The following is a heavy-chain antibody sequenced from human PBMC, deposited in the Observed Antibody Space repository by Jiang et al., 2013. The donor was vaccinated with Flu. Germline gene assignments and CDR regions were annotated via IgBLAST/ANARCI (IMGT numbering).Heavy chain of an antibody. CDR1: GFTFSSYW. D-gene: IGHD3-22*01. Sequence: QLLESGGGLVQPGGSLRLSCAASGFTFSSYWMSWVRQAPGKGLEWVANIKQDGSEKYYVDSVKGRFTISRDNAKNSLYLQMNSLRAEDTAVYYCARRLEDYYDGSYAFDIWGQGTMVTVSS. CDR2: IKQDGSEK. CDR3: ARRLEDYYDGSYAFDI. V-gene: IGHV3-7*03. J-gene: IGHJ3*02.